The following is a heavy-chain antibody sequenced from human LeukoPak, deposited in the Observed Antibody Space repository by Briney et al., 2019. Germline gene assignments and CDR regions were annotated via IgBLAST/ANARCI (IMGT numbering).Heavy chain of an antibody. CDR2: ISAYNGNT. D-gene: IGHD3-3*01. J-gene: IGHJ6*03. Sequence: ASVKVPCKASGYTFTSYGISWVRQAPGQGLEWMGWISAYNGNTNYAQKLQGRVTMTTDTSTSTAYMELRSLRSDDTAVYYCARVSENNYDFWSGYYYYYYMDVWGKGTTVTVSS. CDR1: GYTFTSYG. CDR3: ARVSENNYDFWSGYYYYYYMDV. V-gene: IGHV1-18*01.